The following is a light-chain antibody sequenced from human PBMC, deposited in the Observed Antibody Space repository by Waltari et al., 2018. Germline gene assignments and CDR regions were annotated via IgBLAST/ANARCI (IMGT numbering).Light chain of an antibody. CDR3: QQYENLPLT. CDR1: QDITSY. Sequence: DTQMTQSPSSLSASVGDRVTIPCQASQDITSYLTWYQQKPGKAPKLLIYDASNLETGVPSRFSGSGSGTDFTFTISSLQPEDIATYYCQQYENLPLTFGGGTKVKIK. CDR2: DAS. V-gene: IGKV1-33*01. J-gene: IGKJ4*01.